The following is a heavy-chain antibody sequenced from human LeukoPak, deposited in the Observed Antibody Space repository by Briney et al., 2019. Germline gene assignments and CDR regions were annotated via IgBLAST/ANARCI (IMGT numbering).Heavy chain of an antibody. CDR2: ISSSSSTI. D-gene: IGHD4-17*01. CDR1: GFTFSSYS. V-gene: IGHV3-48*04. J-gene: IGHJ6*02. CDR3: AREVYGDWGYYYYGMDV. Sequence: PGGSLRLSCAASGFTFSSYSMNWVRQAPWKGLEWVSYISSSSSTIYYADSVKGRFTISRDNAKNSLYLQMNSLRAEDTAVYYCAREVYGDWGYYYYGMDVWGQGTTVTVSS.